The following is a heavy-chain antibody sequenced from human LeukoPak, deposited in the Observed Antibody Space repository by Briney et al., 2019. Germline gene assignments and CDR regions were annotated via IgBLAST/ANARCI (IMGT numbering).Heavy chain of an antibody. V-gene: IGHV3-23*01. D-gene: IGHD2-15*01. J-gene: IGHJ4*02. CDR2: ISGSGGST. CDR1: GFTLSDYY. Sequence: GGSLRLSCEASGFTLSDYYIDWVRQAPGKGLEWVSAISGSGGSTYYADSVKGRFTMSRDNSKNTLYLQMNSPRAEDTAVYYCARESECGGSCYYFDYWGQGTLVTVSS. CDR3: ARESECGGSCYYFDY.